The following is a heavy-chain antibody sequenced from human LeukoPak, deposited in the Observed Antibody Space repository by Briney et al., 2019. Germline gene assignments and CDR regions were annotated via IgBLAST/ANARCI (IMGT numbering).Heavy chain of an antibody. J-gene: IGHJ4*02. CDR1: GYTFTSYY. Sequence: GASVKVSCKASGYTFTSYYMHWVRQAPGQGLEWMGIINPSGGSTSYAQKFQGRVTMTRDMSTSTVYMELSSLRAEDTAVYYCAKEWYYYDSSGYYRPFDYWGQGTLVTVSS. CDR3: AKEWYYYDSSGYYRPFDY. CDR2: INPSGGST. V-gene: IGHV1-46*01. D-gene: IGHD3-22*01.